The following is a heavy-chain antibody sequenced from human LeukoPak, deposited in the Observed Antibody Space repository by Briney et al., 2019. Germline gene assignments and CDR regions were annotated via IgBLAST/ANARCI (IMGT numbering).Heavy chain of an antibody. D-gene: IGHD3-22*01. CDR2: ISGSGGST. J-gene: IGHJ4*02. CDR1: GFTFSSYA. V-gene: IGHV3-23*01. Sequence: GGSLRLSCAASGFTFSSYAMSWVRQAPGKGLGWLSAISGSGGSTYYADSVKGRFTISRDNSKNTLYLQMNSLRADDTAVYYCAKQRDSGYTSFDYWGQGTLVTVSS. CDR3: AKQRDSGYTSFDY.